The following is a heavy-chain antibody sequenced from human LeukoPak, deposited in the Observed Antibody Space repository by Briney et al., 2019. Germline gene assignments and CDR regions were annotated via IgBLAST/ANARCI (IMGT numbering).Heavy chain of an antibody. J-gene: IGHJ6*02. CDR2: IYSGGST. CDR1: GFTVSSNY. D-gene: IGHD4-11*01. V-gene: IGHV3-66*01. CDR3: ARSYSNHLFGMDV. Sequence: PGGSLRLSRAASGFTVSSNYMTWVRQAPGKGLEWVSVIYSGGSTYYADSVKGRVAISRDNSKNTVFLQMNSVRAEDTAVYYCARSYSNHLFGMDVWGQGTTVTVSS.